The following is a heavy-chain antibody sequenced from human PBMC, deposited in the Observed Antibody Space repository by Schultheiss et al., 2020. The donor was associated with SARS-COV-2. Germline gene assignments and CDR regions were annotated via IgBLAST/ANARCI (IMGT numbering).Heavy chain of an antibody. Sequence: GGSLRLSCAASGFTFDDYAMHWVRQAPGKGLEWVSGISWNSGSIGYADSVKGRFTISRDNAKNSLYLQMNSLRAEDTAVYYCAREAARTFDYWGQGTLVTVSS. D-gene: IGHD6-6*01. V-gene: IGHV3-9*01. CDR1: GFTFDDYA. CDR3: AREAARTFDY. J-gene: IGHJ4*02. CDR2: ISWNSGSI.